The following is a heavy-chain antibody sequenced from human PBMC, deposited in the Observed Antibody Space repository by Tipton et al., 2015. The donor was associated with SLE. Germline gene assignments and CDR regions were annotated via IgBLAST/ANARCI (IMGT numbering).Heavy chain of an antibody. D-gene: IGHD6-19*01. J-gene: IGHJ4*02. CDR3: ARAVADWGWLVVY. CDR1: GFTFNNYW. CDR2: IDHDGSGI. V-gene: IGHV3-74*01. Sequence: SLRLSCAASGFTFNNYWMHWFRQVPGKGLEWVSRIDHDGSGISYADSVEDRFTISRDNTKKTLYLQMNSLRAEDTAVYYCARAVADWGWLVVYWGRGTQVTVSS.